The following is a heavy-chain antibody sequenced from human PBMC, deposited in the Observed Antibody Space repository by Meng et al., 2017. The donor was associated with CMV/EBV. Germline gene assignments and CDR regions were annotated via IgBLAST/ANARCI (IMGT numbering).Heavy chain of an antibody. V-gene: IGHV1-8*01. CDR1: GYTFTSFD. D-gene: IGHD3-22*01. J-gene: IGHJ3*02. CDR3: ARGGGVVGAFDI. Sequence: ASVKVSCKASGYTFTSFDINWVRQAPGQGLEWMGWLNTNGGNTGFAQKFQGRVTITGDTSIRTAYMELSSLTSQATAVYYCARGGGVVGAFDIWGRGTMVTVSS. CDR2: LNTNGGNT.